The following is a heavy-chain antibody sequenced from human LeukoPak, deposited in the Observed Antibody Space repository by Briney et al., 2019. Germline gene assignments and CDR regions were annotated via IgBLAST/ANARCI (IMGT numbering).Heavy chain of an antibody. CDR2: ISYDGSSK. V-gene: IGHV3-30*04. CDR1: GFTFSSYA. CDR3: ARDRYSGYDLGVFDY. D-gene: IGHD5-12*01. Sequence: GRSLRLSCAAPGFTFSSYAMPWARQAPGKGLERVAVISYDGSSKYYADSVKGRFTISRDNSKNTLYLQMNSLRAEDTAVYYCARDRYSGYDLGVFDYWGQGTLVTVSS. J-gene: IGHJ4*02.